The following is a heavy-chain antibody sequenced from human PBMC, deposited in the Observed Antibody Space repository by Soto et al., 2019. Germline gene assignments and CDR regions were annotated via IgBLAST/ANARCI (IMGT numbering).Heavy chain of an antibody. CDR1: GGSMSNYY. J-gene: IGHJ4*02. V-gene: IGHV4-4*07. D-gene: IGHD6-6*01. Sequence: SETLSLTCTVSGGSMSNYYWSWIRQSAGKGLEWIGRIYTSGNTNYNPSLKSRVTMSVDTSKNQFSLKMSSVTAADTAVYFCARDRVGSSSFDFWAREPWSPSPQ. CDR2: IYTSGNT. CDR3: ARDRVGSSSFDF.